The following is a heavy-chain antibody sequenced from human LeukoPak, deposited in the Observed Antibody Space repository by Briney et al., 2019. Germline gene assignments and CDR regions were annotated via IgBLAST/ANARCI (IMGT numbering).Heavy chain of an antibody. CDR2: INHRGST. Sequence: SETLSLTCAVYGGSFSGYYWSWIRQPPGKGLEWIGEINHRGSTNYNPSLKSRVTISVDTSKNQFSLKLSSVTAADTAVYYCARAGIMVYAMNLNRKIDYWGQGTLVTVSS. CDR1: GGSFSGYY. CDR3: ARAGIMVYAMNLNRKIDY. D-gene: IGHD2-8*01. V-gene: IGHV4-34*01. J-gene: IGHJ4*02.